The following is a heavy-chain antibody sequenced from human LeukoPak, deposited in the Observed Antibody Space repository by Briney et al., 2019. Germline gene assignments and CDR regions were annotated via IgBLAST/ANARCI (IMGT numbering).Heavy chain of an antibody. CDR1: GFTFSSYS. CDR2: ISSSSSYI. D-gene: IGHD2-15*01. CDR3: AGDVVPPGSGGSCFDY. J-gene: IGHJ4*02. V-gene: IGHV3-21*01. Sequence: GGSLRLSCAASGFTFSSYSMNWVRQAPGKGLEWVSSISSSSSYIYYADSVKGRFTISRDNAKNSLYLQMNSLRAEDTAVYYCAGDVVPPGSGGSCFDYWGQGTPVTVSS.